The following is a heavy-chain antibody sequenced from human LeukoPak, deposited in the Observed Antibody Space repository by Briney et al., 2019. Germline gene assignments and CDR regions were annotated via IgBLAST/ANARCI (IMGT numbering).Heavy chain of an antibody. D-gene: IGHD3-22*01. Sequence: SVKVSCKASGGTFSSYAISWVRQAPGQGLEWMGGIIPIFGTANYAQKFQGRVTITADESTSTAYMELSSLRSEDTAVYYCAAAGELYYYDSSGYYPYWGQGTLVTVSS. CDR2: IIPIFGTA. CDR1: GGTFSSYA. V-gene: IGHV1-69*13. CDR3: AAAGELYYYDSSGYYPY. J-gene: IGHJ4*02.